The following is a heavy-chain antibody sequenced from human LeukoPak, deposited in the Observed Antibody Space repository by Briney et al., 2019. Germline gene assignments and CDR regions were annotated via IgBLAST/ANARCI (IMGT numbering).Heavy chain of an antibody. D-gene: IGHD1-26*01. Sequence: PSETLSLTCTVSGYSISSGYYWGWIRPPPGKGLEWIGSIYHSGSTYYNPSLKSRVTISVDTSKNQFSLKLSSVTAADTAVYYCARVVSGSPFFDYWGQGTLVTVSS. CDR1: GYSISSGYY. J-gene: IGHJ4*02. V-gene: IGHV4-38-2*02. CDR2: IYHSGST. CDR3: ARVVSGSPFFDY.